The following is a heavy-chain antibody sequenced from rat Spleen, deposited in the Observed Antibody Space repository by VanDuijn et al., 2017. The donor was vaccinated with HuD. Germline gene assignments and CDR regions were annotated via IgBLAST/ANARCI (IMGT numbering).Heavy chain of an antibody. D-gene: IGHD2-2*01. Sequence: EVQLVESGGGLVQPGRSLKLSCVASGFTFTKYWMTWIRQAPGKGLEWVATITETGGTTYYPDSVNGRFTISRDNAKRTLYLQMDSLKSEDTATYYCTGAGYLRDWYFDFWGPGTMVIVSS. CDR3: TGAGYLRDWYFDF. CDR2: ITETGGTT. J-gene: IGHJ1*01. V-gene: IGHV5-31*01. CDR1: GFTFTKYW.